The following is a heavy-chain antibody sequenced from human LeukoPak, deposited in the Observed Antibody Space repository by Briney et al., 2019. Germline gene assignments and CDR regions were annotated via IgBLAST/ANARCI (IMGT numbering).Heavy chain of an antibody. J-gene: IGHJ6*03. Sequence: PSQTLSLTCTVSGGSISSNDYYCCWIRQHPGKGLGWIGYIYYNGRTFYNPSLKTRVTISVDKSKNQYSLKLSSVTAADTAVYYCARAPKGMTTVRYYYYYYMDVWGKGTTVTVSS. CDR1: GGSISSNDYY. D-gene: IGHD4-11*01. CDR2: IYYNGRT. CDR3: ARAPKGMTTVRYYYYYYMDV. V-gene: IGHV4-31*03.